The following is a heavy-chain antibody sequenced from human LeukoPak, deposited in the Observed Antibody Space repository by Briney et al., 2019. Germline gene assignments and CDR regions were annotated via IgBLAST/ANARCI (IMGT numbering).Heavy chain of an antibody. J-gene: IGHJ4*02. V-gene: IGHV4-59*01. D-gene: IGHD3-3*01. CDR3: ARGITIFGVAPFDY. CDR2: IYYSGCT. Sequence: SETLSLTCTVSGGSISSYYWSWIRQPPGKGLEWIGYIYYSGCTNYNPSLKSRVTISVDTSKNQSSLKLSSVTAADTAVYYCARGITIFGVAPFDYWGQGTLVTVSS. CDR1: GGSISSYY.